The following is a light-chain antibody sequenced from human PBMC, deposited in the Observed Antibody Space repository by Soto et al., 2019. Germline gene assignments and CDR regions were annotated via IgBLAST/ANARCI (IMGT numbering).Light chain of an antibody. CDR2: DDS. V-gene: IGLV3-21*02. Sequence: SYELTQPPSVSVAPGQTARITCGGNNIGSKSVHWYQQKPGQAPVLVVYDDSDRPSGIPERFSGSNSGNTATLTISRVAAADPEDYYCQVWDSRGDHPGVFGTGTKVTVL. CDR3: QVWDSRGDHPGV. CDR1: NIGSKS. J-gene: IGLJ1*01.